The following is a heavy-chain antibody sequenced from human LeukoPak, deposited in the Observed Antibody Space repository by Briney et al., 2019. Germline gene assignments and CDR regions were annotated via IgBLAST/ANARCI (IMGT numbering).Heavy chain of an antibody. Sequence: PGGSLRLSCAASGFTFSDYYMSWIRQAPGKGLEWISYISSSGSTIYYADSVKGRFTISRGNAKNSLSLQMNSLRAEDTAVYYCAREGILTGYDHFDYWGQGTLVTVSS. CDR3: AREGILTGYDHFDY. J-gene: IGHJ4*02. D-gene: IGHD3-9*01. CDR2: ISSSGSTI. V-gene: IGHV3-11*01. CDR1: GFTFSDYY.